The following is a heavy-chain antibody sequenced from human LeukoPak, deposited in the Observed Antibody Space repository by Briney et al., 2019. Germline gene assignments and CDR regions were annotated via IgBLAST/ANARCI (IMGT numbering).Heavy chain of an antibody. D-gene: IGHD6-13*01. CDR2: IDPSDSYT. CDR3: ASLYPYSSSWYDY. Sequence: GESLRISCKGSGYSFTSYWISWVRQMRGQGLEWMGRIDPSDSYTNYSPSFQGHVTISADKSISTAYLQWSSLKASDTAMYYCASLYPYSSSWYDYWGQGTLVTVSS. J-gene: IGHJ4*02. CDR1: GYSFTSYW. V-gene: IGHV5-10-1*01.